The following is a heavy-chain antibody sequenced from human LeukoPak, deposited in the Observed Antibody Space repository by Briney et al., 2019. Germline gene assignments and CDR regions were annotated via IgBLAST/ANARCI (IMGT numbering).Heavy chain of an antibody. CDR3: ARGFLEWFGYFDY. CDR1: GGSVSAHY. J-gene: IGHJ4*02. CDR2: IDHGGTT. V-gene: IGHV4-34*01. D-gene: IGHD3-3*01. Sequence: SETLSLTCAVYGGSVSAHYWTWIRQPPGKGLEWIGEIDHGGTTKYNPSLKSRVTISVDTSKNQFSLKLSSVTAADTAVYYCARGFLEWFGYFDYWGQGTLVTVSS.